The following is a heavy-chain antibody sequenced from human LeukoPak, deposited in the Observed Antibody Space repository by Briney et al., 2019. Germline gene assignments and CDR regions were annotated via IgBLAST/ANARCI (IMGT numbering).Heavy chain of an antibody. D-gene: IGHD5-24*01. CDR1: GFMFTSYW. CDR3: ATTPLGGGYDY. CDR2: IKQDGSEK. J-gene: IGHJ4*02. Sequence: GGSLRLSCAASGFMFTSYWMSWVRQAPGKGLEWVANIKQDGSEKDYVDSVKGRFTISRDNAKNSLYLQMNSLRAEDTAVYYCATTPLGGGYDYWGQGTLVTVSS. V-gene: IGHV3-7*01.